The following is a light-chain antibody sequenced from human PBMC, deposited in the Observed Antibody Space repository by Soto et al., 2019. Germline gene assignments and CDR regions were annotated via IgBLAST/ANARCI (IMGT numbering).Light chain of an antibody. J-gene: IGKJ2*01. CDR1: QSLLHSNGYNY. V-gene: IGKV2-28*01. CDR2: LGS. CDR3: MQALQTPPYT. Sequence: DIVMTQSPLSLPVTPGEPASISCRSSQSLLHSNGYNYLDWYLQKPGQSPQLLIYLGSNRASGVPDRFSASGSGTDFTLKISRVEAEDVGVYYCMQALQTPPYTFGQGTKLEIK.